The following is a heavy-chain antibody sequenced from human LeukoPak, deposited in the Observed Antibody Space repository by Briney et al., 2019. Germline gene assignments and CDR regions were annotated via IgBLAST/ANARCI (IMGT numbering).Heavy chain of an antibody. D-gene: IGHD6-19*01. J-gene: IGHJ4*02. V-gene: IGHV4-34*01. Sequence: SETLSLTCAVYGGSFSGYYWSWLRQPPGKGLEWIGEINHSGSTNYNPSLKSRVTISVDTSRNQFSLKLSSVIAADTAVYYCARDSGWPDYWGQGTLVTVSS. CDR3: ARDSGWPDY. CDR1: GGSFSGYY. CDR2: INHSGST.